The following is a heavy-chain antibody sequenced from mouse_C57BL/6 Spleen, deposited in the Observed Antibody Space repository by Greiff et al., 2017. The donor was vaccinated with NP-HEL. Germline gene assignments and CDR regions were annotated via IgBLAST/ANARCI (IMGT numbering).Heavy chain of an antibody. D-gene: IGHD1-1*01. CDR3: AKTYYYGSIYWYFDV. Sequence: EVQLVESGGGLVKPGGSLKLSCAASGFTFSDYGMHWVRQAPEKGLEWVAYISSGSSTIYYADTVKGRFTISRDNAKNTLFLQMTSLRSEDTAMYYCAKTYYYGSIYWYFDVWGTGTTVTVSS. J-gene: IGHJ1*03. CDR2: ISSGSSTI. CDR1: GFTFSDYG. V-gene: IGHV5-17*01.